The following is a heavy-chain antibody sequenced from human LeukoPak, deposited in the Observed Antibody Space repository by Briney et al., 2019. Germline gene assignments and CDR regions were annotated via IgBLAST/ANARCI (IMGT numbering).Heavy chain of an antibody. J-gene: IGHJ4*02. D-gene: IGHD4-17*01. Sequence: PGGSLRLSCAASGFTFSSYSMNWVRQAPGKGLEWVSSITSGSYIYYADSLKGRFTISRDNAKNSLYLQINSLRVEDTAIYYCARGRYGAYDFDSWGQGTLVTVSS. V-gene: IGHV3-21*01. CDR1: GFTFSSYS. CDR2: ITSGSYI. CDR3: ARGRYGAYDFDS.